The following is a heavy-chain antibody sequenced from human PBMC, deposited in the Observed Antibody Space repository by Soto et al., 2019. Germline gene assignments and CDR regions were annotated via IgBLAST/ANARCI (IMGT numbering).Heavy chain of an antibody. Sequence: AETLSLSCIVSGGSISTNSYYWFWIRHPPGKGLEWIGSIYYSGSTYYNPSLKSRVTMSVDTSKNQFSLKMSSVTAADTAVYYCASSDSRNYYYNFDYWGQGTLVTVSS. CDR1: GGSISTNSYY. CDR3: ASSDSRNYYYNFDY. D-gene: IGHD3-22*01. V-gene: IGHV4-39*01. J-gene: IGHJ4*02. CDR2: IYYSGST.